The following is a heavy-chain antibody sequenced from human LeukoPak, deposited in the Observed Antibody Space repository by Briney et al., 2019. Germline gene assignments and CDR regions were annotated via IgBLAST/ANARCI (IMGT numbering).Heavy chain of an antibody. J-gene: IGHJ4*02. Sequence: GGSLRLSCAASGFTFSNYGMHWVRRAPGKGLEWVAVIWYDGSNEYYADSVKGRFTISRDNSKNTLYLQMNSLSAEDTAVYYCARQNGYQLLTSGYWGQGTLVTVSS. CDR3: ARQNGYQLLTSGY. D-gene: IGHD2-2*01. V-gene: IGHV3-33*01. CDR1: GFTFSNYG. CDR2: IWYDGSNE.